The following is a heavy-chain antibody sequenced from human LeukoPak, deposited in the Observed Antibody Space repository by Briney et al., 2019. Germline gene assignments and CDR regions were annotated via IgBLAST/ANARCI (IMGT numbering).Heavy chain of an antibody. Sequence: GGPLRLSCAASGFTFSSYGMHWVRQAPGKGLEWVSTITGSGDNTYYTDSVKGRFTFSRDNSKSTLYLQMNSLRAEDTAVYYCAKDPTPYVGASADWGQGTLVTVSS. D-gene: IGHD1-26*01. CDR1: GFTFSSYG. V-gene: IGHV3-23*01. CDR3: AKDPTPYVGASAD. CDR2: ITGSGDNT. J-gene: IGHJ4*02.